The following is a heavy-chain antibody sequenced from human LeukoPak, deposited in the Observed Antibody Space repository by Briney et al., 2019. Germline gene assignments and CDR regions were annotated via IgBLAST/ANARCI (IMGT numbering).Heavy chain of an antibody. CDR1: GGSFSGYY. V-gene: IGHV4-34*01. CDR3: ASTMVRGVTNRLDY. D-gene: IGHD3-10*01. CDR2: INHSGST. Sequence: PSETLSLTCAVYGGSFSGYYWSWIRQPPGKGLEWIGEINHSGSTNYNPSLKSRVTISVDTSKNQFSLKLSSVTAADTAVYYCASTMVRGVTNRLDYWGQGTLVTVSS. J-gene: IGHJ4*02.